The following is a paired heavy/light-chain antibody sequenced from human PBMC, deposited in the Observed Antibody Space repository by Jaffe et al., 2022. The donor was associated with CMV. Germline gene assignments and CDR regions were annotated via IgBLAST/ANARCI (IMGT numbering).Heavy chain of an antibody. V-gene: IGHV2-70*15. Sequence: QVTLRESGPALVKPTQTLTLTCTFSGFSLITPGMSVGWIRQPPGKALEWLARIDWDDDKYYSPSLKTRLTISKDTSKNQVVLTMTNMDPVDTATYYCARLNNPPGAFDVWGQGTKVSVSS. J-gene: IGHJ3*01. CDR1: GFSLITPGMS. CDR2: IDWDDDK. CDR3: ARLNNPPGAFDV.
Light chain of an antibody. Sequence: EVVLTQSPGTLSLSPGERASLSCRASQSVSSSNLAWYQQKPGQAPRLLIYFASARATGIPDRFSGSGSGTDFTLTISRLEPEDSAVYYCQQYGTSPKYTFGQGTKLEIK. CDR1: QSVSSSN. V-gene: IGKV3-20*01. J-gene: IGKJ2*01. CDR3: QQYGTSPKYT. CDR2: FAS.